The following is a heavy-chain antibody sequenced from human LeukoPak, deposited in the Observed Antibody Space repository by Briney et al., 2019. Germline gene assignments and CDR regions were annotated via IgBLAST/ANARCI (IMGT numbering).Heavy chain of an antibody. V-gene: IGHV3-23*01. CDR3: ARVYRRYFDY. Sequence: PGGSLRLSCATSGFSFSSYAMSWVRQAPGKGLEWVSAMSSSDDGRYYAASVRGRFTISRDNAKNSLYLQMNSLRAEDTAVYYCARVYRRYFDYWGQGTLVTVSS. CDR2: MSSSDDGR. D-gene: IGHD1-14*01. CDR1: GFSFSSYA. J-gene: IGHJ4*02.